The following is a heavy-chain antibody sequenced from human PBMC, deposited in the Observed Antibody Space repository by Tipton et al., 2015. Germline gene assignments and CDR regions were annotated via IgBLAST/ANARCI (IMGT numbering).Heavy chain of an antibody. J-gene: IGHJ4*02. D-gene: IGHD4-17*01. Sequence: TLSLTCAVSGGSISSGHWWTWVRQPPGKGLEWIGEIFHSGNTDYNPSLKSRVTMSVDKSKKQFSLELSSMTAADTAVYYCARMNAVTTPPDFYFDYWGQGTLVTVSS. CDR1: GGSISSGHW. CDR2: IFHSGNT. V-gene: IGHV4-4*02. CDR3: ARMNAVTTPPDFYFDY.